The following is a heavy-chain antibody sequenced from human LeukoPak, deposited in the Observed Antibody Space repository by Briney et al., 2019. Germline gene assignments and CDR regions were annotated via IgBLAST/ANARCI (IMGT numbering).Heavy chain of an antibody. Sequence: GGSLRLSCAASGCTFSSYVMSWVRQAPGKGLEWVSGISGRGSSTYYAAYVKGRFTISRDNSKNTLYLQMNSLRAEDTAVYYCARQPDDFSGLNNGQAFFDYWGQGTLVTVSS. J-gene: IGHJ4*02. CDR1: GCTFSSYV. CDR3: ARQPDDFSGLNNGQAFFDY. CDR2: ISGRGSST. V-gene: IGHV3-23*01. D-gene: IGHD6-19*01.